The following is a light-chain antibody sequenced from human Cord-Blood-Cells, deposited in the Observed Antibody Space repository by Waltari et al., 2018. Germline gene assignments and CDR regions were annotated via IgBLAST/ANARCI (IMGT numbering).Light chain of an antibody. J-gene: IGKJ1*01. Sequence: DIQMTQSPSSLSASVGDRVTITCRASQSISRYLNWYQQKPGKAPKLLIYAASSLQSGVPSRFSGSGSVTDFTLTSSSLQPEDFATYYCQQSYGTPPWTFGQGTKVEIK. CDR1: QSISRY. CDR2: AAS. CDR3: QQSYGTPPWT. V-gene: IGKV1-39*01.